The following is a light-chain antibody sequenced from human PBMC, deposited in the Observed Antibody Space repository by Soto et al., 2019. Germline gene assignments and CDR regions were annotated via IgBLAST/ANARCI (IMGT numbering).Light chain of an antibody. V-gene: IGLV2-11*01. CDR2: EVS. CDR3: CSYAGRYTWV. CDR1: SSDLGAYTY. Sequence: QSALTQPRSVSGSPGQSVTISCTGTSSDLGAYTYVSWYQQHPGKAPKLMIYEVSNRPSGVPDRFSVSKSGNTASLTISGLQAEDEADYYCCSYAGRYTWVFGGGTKVTVL. J-gene: IGLJ3*02.